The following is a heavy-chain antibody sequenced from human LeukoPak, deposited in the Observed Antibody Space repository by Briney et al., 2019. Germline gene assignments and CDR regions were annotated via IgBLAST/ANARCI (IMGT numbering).Heavy chain of an antibody. CDR1: GGTFTGYY. CDR2: INHSGST. V-gene: IGHV4-34*01. CDR3: AREGWYSGSWYVLRGAGFDY. Sequence: SETLSLSCAVYGGTFTGYYRSWIRQPPGKGLEWIGEINHSGSTNHHPSLKRRVTISVDTSKNQFSLKLSSVTAADPAVYYCAREGWYSGSWYVLRGAGFDYWGQGTLVTVYS. J-gene: IGHJ4*02. D-gene: IGHD6-13*01.